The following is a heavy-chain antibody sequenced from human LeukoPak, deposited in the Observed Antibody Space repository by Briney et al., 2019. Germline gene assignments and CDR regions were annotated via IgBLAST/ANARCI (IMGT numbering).Heavy chain of an antibody. CDR1: GFTFSRYW. V-gene: IGHV3-30*03. CDR2: ISYDGSNK. CDR3: ATGIAAAPTYYYYGMDV. D-gene: IGHD6-13*01. J-gene: IGHJ6*02. Sequence: GGSLRLSCAASGFTFSRYWMHWVRQAPGKGLEWVAVISYDGSNKYYADSVKGRFTISRDNSKNTLYLQMNSLRAEDTAVYYCATGIAAAPTYYYYGMDVWGQGTTVTVSS.